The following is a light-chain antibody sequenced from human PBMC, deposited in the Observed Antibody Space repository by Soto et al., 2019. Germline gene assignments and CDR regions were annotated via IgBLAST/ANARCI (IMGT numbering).Light chain of an antibody. Sequence: DIPMTQSPSSLSASVGDRVTITCRASQGISNYLAWYQQKPGKVPKLLIYAASTLQSGVPSRFSGSGSGTDFTLTISSLQPDDVATYYCQKYNSALGTFGQGTKVEIK. J-gene: IGKJ1*01. V-gene: IGKV1-27*01. CDR2: AAS. CDR1: QGISNY. CDR3: QKYNSALGT.